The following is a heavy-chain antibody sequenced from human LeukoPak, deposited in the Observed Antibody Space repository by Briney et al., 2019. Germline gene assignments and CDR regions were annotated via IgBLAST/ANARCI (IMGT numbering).Heavy chain of an antibody. CDR3: ARVQVPRPYYFDY. CDR2: IKQDGSEK. J-gene: IGHJ4*02. Sequence: PGGSLRLSCAASGFTFSSYWMSWVRQAPGKGLEWVANIKQDGSEKYYVDSVKGRFTISRDNAKNSLYLQMSSLRAEDTAVYYCARVQVPRPYYFDYWGQGTLVTVSS. CDR1: GFTFSSYW. V-gene: IGHV3-7*01.